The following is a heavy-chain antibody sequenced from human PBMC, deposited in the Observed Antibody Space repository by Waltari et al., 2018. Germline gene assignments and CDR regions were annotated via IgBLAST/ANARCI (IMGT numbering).Heavy chain of an antibody. CDR1: GYTFTGSY. D-gene: IGHD6-19*01. V-gene: IGHV1-2*06. Sequence: QVQLVQSGAEVKKPGASVKVSCKASGYTFTGSYMHWVRQAPGQGLEWMGRINPNRGGTNYAQKCQGRVTMTRDTSISTAYMELSRLRSDDTAVYYCALIIAVAGTLDYWGQGTLVTVSA. CDR2: INPNRGGT. CDR3: ALIIAVAGTLDY. J-gene: IGHJ4*02.